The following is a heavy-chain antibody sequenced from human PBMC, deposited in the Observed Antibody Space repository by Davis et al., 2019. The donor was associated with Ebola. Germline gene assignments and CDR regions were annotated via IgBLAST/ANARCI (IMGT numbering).Heavy chain of an antibody. D-gene: IGHD3-3*01. Sequence: MPSETLSLTCSVSGGSISSTSYYWGWIRQPPGKGLEWIATLYHSGSTYYNPSLKSRVTISVDTSKNQFSLKLSSVTAADTAVYYCASDETYYDFWSGSRMDVWGQGTTVTVSS. CDR1: GGSISSTSYY. CDR2: LYHSGST. CDR3: ASDETYYDFWSGSRMDV. V-gene: IGHV4-39*07. J-gene: IGHJ6*02.